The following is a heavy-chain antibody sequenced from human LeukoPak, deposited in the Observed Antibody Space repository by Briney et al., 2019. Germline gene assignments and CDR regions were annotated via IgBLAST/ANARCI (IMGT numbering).Heavy chain of an antibody. J-gene: IGHJ5*02. CDR1: DGSFSNYY. CDR3: ASRTYDYGSSSSPELS. CDR2: INHSGSV. Sequence: SETLSLTCAVYDGSFSNYYCSWIRQPPGKGLEWIGEINHSGSVNYNPSLKSRVTISVDTSKNQFSLRLKSMTAADTAVYYCASRTYDYGSSSSPELSWGQGTLVTVSS. D-gene: IGHD3-22*01. V-gene: IGHV4-34*01.